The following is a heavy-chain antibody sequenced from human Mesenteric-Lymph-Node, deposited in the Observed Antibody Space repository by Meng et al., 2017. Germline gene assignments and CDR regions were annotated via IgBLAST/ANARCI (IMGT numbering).Heavy chain of an antibody. CDR1: GASFRGYS. J-gene: IGHJ5*02. CDR3: VRSSGWVRTGFDP. D-gene: IGHD6-19*01. CDR2: IKHSGST. V-gene: IGHV4-34*01. Sequence: QLQEGGDGSIKPSGRRPLTFAFLGASFRGYSLGLICKPPGKGLGWVGKIKHSGSTNYNPSLKSRVTISVDTSKNQFSLELTSVTAADTAVYYCVRSSGWVRTGFDPWGQGTLVTVSS.